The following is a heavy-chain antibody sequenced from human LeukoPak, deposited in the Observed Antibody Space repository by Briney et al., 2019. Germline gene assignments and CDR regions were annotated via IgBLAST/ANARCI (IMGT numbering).Heavy chain of an antibody. CDR2: ISSSSTTI. D-gene: IGHD3-3*01. J-gene: IGHJ6*03. V-gene: IGHV3-48*01. CDR3: ARASFGYYYMDV. Sequence: GGSLRLSCAASGFTFSSYSMNWVRQAPGKGLEWVSYISSSSTTIYYADSVKGRFTISRDNAKNSLYLQMNSLRAEDTAVYYCARASFGYYYMDVWGKGTTVTVSS. CDR1: GFTFSSYS.